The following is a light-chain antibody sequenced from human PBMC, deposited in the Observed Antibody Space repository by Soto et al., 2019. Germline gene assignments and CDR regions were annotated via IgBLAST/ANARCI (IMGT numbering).Light chain of an antibody. CDR2: KAS. V-gene: IGKV1-5*03. J-gene: IGKJ1*01. CDR1: RSISSW. Sequence: DIQMTQSPSTLSASVGDRVTITCRASRSISSWLAWYQQKPGKAPKLLIYKASSLESGVPSRFSGSGSGTEFTLTISSLQPDDFATYYCQQYNSYLTFGQGTKVDIK. CDR3: QQYNSYLT.